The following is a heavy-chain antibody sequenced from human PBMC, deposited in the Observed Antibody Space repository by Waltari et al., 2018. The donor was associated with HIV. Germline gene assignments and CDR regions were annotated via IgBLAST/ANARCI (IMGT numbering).Heavy chain of an antibody. Sequence: QVQLEQSGTEVKKPGASVTVSCRASGYTFNNYGLTWVRQAPGQGLEWMGWISVFNANTNYAQKFQGRVTMTADTATRTVYLELRSLKSDDTAVYFCGRDLFPRLQLRSDWIDPWGQGTLVIVSS. V-gene: IGHV1-18*01. CDR1: GYTFNNYG. J-gene: IGHJ5*02. D-gene: IGHD1-1*01. CDR3: GRDLFPRLQLRSDWIDP. CDR2: ISVFNANT.